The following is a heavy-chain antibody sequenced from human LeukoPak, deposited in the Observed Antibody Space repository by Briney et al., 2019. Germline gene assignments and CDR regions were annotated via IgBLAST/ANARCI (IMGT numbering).Heavy chain of an antibody. CDR1: GFTFSSYW. CDR3: ARDLAGAAAGIIPLFDY. V-gene: IGHV3-30*02. Sequence: GGSLRLSCAASGFTFSSYWMSWVRQAPGKGLEWVAFIRYDGSNKYYADSVKGRFTISRDNSKNTLYLQMNSLRAEDTAVYYCARDLAGAAAGIIPLFDYWGQGTLVTVSS. CDR2: IRYDGSNK. D-gene: IGHD6-13*01. J-gene: IGHJ4*02.